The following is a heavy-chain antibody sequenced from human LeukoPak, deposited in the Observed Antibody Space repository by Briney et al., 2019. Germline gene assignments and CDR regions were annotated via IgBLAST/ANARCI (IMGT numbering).Heavy chain of an antibody. D-gene: IGHD2-2*01. Sequence: ASVKVSCKASGYTFTSYYMHWVRQAPGQGLEWMGWINPNSGGTNYAQKFQGRVTMTRDTSISTAYMELSRLRSNDTAVYYCASCGSTSCLAHDAFDIWGQGTMVTVSS. V-gene: IGHV1-2*02. CDR1: GYTFTSYY. CDR2: INPNSGGT. CDR3: ASCGSTSCLAHDAFDI. J-gene: IGHJ3*02.